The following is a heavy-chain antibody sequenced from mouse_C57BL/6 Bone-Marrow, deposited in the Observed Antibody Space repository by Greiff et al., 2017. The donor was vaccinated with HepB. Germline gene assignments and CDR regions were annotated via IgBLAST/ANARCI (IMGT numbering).Heavy chain of an antibody. CDR1: GYTFTDYN. CDR3: ARSGYDGYPYAMDY. D-gene: IGHD2-3*01. Sequence: VQLQQSGPELVKPGASVKIPCKASGYTFTDYNMDWVKQSHGKSLEWIGDINPNNGGTIYNQKFKGKATLTVDKSSSTAYMELRSLTSEDTAVYYCARSGYDGYPYAMDYWGQGTSVTVSS. CDR2: INPNNGGT. J-gene: IGHJ4*01. V-gene: IGHV1-18*01.